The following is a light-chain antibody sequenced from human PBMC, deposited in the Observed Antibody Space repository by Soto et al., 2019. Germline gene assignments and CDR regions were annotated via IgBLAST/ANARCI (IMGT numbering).Light chain of an antibody. CDR3: QQRSNWT. Sequence: EIVLTQSPATLSLSPGERATLSCRVSQSVSSYLAWYQQKPGQAPRLLIYDASNRATGIPARFSGSGSGTDFTLTISSPEPEDFAVYYCQQRSNWTFGGGTKVEIK. J-gene: IGKJ4*01. CDR2: DAS. CDR1: QSVSSY. V-gene: IGKV3-11*01.